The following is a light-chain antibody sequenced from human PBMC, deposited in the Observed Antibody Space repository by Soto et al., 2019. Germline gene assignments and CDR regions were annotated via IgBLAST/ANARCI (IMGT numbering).Light chain of an antibody. V-gene: IGLV1-40*01. CDR3: FSFTTTSTHV. CDR1: SSNIAAGFA. CDR2: PNT. J-gene: IGLJ1*01. Sequence: QSVLTQPPSVSGAPGQRVTISCTGSSSNIAAGFAVHWYQQLPGTAPKLLIYPNTNRPSGVPDRFSGSKSVTSASLAITGLQAEDEAEYFCFSFTTTSTHVFGTGTKLTVL.